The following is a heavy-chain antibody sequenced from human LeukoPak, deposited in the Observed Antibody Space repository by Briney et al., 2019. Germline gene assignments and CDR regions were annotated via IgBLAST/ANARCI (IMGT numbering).Heavy chain of an antibody. J-gene: IGHJ4*02. CDR3: ARLLGDCSGGSCYFFDY. Sequence: SETLSLTCTVSGGSISSRTYYWGWIRQPPGKGLEWIGSSYYSGSTYYNPSLKSRVTISVDTSKNQLSLKLSSVTAADTAVYYCARLLGDCSGGSCYFFDYWGQGTLVTVSS. CDR2: SYYSGST. V-gene: IGHV4-39*01. CDR1: GGSISSRTYY. D-gene: IGHD2-15*01.